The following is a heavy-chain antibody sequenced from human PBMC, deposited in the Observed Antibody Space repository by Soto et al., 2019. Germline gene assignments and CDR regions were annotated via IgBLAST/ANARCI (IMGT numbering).Heavy chain of an antibody. V-gene: IGHV4-39*02. CDR2: IYYSGST. D-gene: IGHD3-16*02. CDR1: GGSISSSSYY. Sequence: LSLTCTVSGGSISSSSYYWGWIRQPPGKGLEWIGSIYYSGSTYYNPSLKSRVTISVDTSKNQFSLKLSSVTAADTAVYYCARDYDYVWGSYRPDAFDIWGQGTMVTVSS. CDR3: ARDYDYVWGSYRPDAFDI. J-gene: IGHJ3*02.